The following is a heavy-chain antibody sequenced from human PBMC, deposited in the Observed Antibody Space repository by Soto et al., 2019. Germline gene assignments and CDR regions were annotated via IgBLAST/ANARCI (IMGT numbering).Heavy chain of an antibody. CDR3: AKVTKRAAAGRYEYYKYGMDV. Sequence: GGSLRLSCAAAGFAFSTYAMTWVRQAPGKGLEWVSVISGSGGSSSYAASVKGRFTISRDNSKNTLFLQMNGLRAEDTAVYYCAKVTKRAAAGRYEYYKYGMDVWGQGTTVTVSS. CDR2: ISGSGGSS. V-gene: IGHV3-23*01. J-gene: IGHJ6*02. CDR1: GFAFSTYA. D-gene: IGHD6-13*01.